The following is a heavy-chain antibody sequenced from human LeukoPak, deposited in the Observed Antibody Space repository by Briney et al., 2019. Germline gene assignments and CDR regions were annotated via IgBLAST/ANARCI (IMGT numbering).Heavy chain of an antibody. CDR1: GFTFSSYE. J-gene: IGHJ4*02. CDR3: ARDPYSSGSY. D-gene: IGHD3-10*01. V-gene: IGHV3-48*03. Sequence: GGSLRLSCAAFGFTFSSYEMNWVRQAPGKGLEWVSYISSSGRTILYAGSVKGRFTISRDNAKNSLYLQMNSLRAEDTAVYYCARDPYSSGSYWGQGTLVTVSS. CDR2: ISSSGRTI.